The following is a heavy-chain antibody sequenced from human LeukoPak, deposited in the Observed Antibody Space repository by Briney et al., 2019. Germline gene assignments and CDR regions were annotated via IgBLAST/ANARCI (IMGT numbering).Heavy chain of an antibody. CDR2: IKQDGSEK. CDR1: AFTFSSYW. D-gene: IGHD3-3*01. CDR3: ARDMYDFWSGNYYFDY. V-gene: IGHV3-7*01. Sequence: GGSLRLSCAASAFTFSSYWMSLVRQAPGKGLEWVASIKQDGSEKYYVDSVKGRFTISRDNAKNSLYLQMNSLSAEDTAVYYCARDMYDFWSGNYYFDYWGQGTLVTVSS. J-gene: IGHJ4*02.